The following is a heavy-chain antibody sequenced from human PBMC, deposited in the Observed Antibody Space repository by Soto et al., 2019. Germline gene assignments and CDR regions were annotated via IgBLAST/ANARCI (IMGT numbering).Heavy chain of an antibody. D-gene: IGHD1-26*01. J-gene: IGHJ4*02. CDR2: IYYSGST. V-gene: IGHV4-39*01. Sequence: PSETASLTGTVSGDAMRSSSDYGCWIREPRVKGLEWIGSIYYSGSTYYNPSLKSRVTISVDTSKPQFSLKLSSVTAADTAVYYCAGHPYSGSYYFFYYFDYWGEGTLVTVCS. CDR3: AGHPYSGSYYFFYYFDY. CDR1: GDAMRSSSDY.